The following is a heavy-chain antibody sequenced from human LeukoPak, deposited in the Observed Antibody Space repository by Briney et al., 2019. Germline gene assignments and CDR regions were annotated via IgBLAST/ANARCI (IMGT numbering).Heavy chain of an antibody. D-gene: IGHD1-26*01. V-gene: IGHV3-20*04. J-gene: IGHJ4*02. CDR3: ARALMGGAGGGYFDY. Sequence: PGGSLRLSCAASGFTFDDYGMSWVRQAPGKGLEWVSGINSNGGSTGYANAVKGRFNICRDNAKNSMYLQMKSLRAEDMALYYCARALMGGAGGGYFDYWGQGTLVTVSS. CDR1: GFTFDDYG. CDR2: INSNGGST.